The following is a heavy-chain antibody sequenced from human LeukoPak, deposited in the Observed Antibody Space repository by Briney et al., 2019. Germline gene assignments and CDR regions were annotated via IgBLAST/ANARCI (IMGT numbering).Heavy chain of an antibody. J-gene: IGHJ4*02. CDR2: ISYDGSNK. CDR3: AKDGFDY. CDR1: GFTFSSYG. Sequence: GGALRLSWAASGFTFSSYGMHWVRQAPGKGLEWVAVISYDGSNKYYADSVKGRFTISRDNSKNTLYLQMNSLRAEDTAVYYCAKDGFDYWGQGTLVTVSS. V-gene: IGHV3-30*18.